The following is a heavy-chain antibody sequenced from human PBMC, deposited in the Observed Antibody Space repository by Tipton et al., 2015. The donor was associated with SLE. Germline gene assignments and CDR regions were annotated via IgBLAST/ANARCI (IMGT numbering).Heavy chain of an antibody. D-gene: IGHD3-22*01. CDR3: ARDPSGDYDSSGYYRRYFYYMDV. Sequence: LSLTCTVSGVSISSGSYHWSWIRQPAGKGLQWIGRIYSGGSSNYNPSLKGRVTISEDRSENQFSLRLTAVTAADTAVYYCARDPSGDYDSSGYYRRYFYYMDVWGKGTTVTVSS. CDR1: GVSISSGSYH. CDR2: IYSGGSS. J-gene: IGHJ6*03. V-gene: IGHV4-61*02.